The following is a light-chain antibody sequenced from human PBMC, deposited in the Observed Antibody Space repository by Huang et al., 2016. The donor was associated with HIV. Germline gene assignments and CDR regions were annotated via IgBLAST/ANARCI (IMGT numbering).Light chain of an antibody. CDR1: QSISTF. Sequence: DIQMTQSPSSLSASVGDRVAITCRASQSISTFLNWYQQNPGKAPKLLINAASNLQSGVPSRCSGIGSETEFTLIISSLRPEDFATYYCQQGYVSPPTFGQGTRLEIK. CDR3: QQGYVSPPT. CDR2: AAS. J-gene: IGKJ5*01. V-gene: IGKV1-39*01.